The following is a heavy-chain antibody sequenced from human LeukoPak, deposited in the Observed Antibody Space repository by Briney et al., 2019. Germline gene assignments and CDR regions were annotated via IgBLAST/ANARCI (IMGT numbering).Heavy chain of an antibody. V-gene: IGHV1-46*01. CDR3: TRDRVVPNAGPRLYNWFDP. CDR2: INPTTGVT. Sequence: ASVKVSCKTTGYTFTTYYMHWVRQAPGQGLEWMGIINPTTGVTNYAQKFQGRVSMTRDTSASTVYMELNSLRSEDTAVYYCTRDRVVPNAGPRLYNWFDPWGQGTLVTVSS. CDR1: GYTFTTYY. J-gene: IGHJ5*02. D-gene: IGHD2-2*01.